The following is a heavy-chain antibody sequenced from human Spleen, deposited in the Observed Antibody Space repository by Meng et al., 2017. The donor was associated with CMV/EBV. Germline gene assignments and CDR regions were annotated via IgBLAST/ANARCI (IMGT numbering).Heavy chain of an antibody. D-gene: IGHD3-22*01. CDR1: GFTFSSYS. V-gene: IGHV3-21*01. CDR2: ISSSSSYI. CDR3: ARIKAYYYDSSGYYYRAFDI. J-gene: IGHJ3*02. Sequence: GGSLRLSCAASGFTFSSYSMNWVRQAPGKGLEWVSSISSSSSYIYHADSVKGRFTISRDNAKNSLYLQMNSLRAEDTAVYYCARIKAYYYDSSGYYYRAFDIWGQGTMVTVSS.